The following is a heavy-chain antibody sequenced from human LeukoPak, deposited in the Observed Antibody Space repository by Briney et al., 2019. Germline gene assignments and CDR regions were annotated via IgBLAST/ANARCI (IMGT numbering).Heavy chain of an antibody. CDR3: ARTYYYDSSGYYRLESFWYFDL. Sequence: PSETLSLTCTVSGASISSSSYYWGWIRQPPGKGLEWIGSMYYSGNTYYSPSLKSRVTISVDTSKNQFSLKLSSVTAADTAVYYCARTYYYDSSGYYRLESFWYFDLWGRGTLVTVSS. CDR1: GASISSSSYY. J-gene: IGHJ2*01. V-gene: IGHV4-39*07. CDR2: MYYSGNT. D-gene: IGHD3-22*01.